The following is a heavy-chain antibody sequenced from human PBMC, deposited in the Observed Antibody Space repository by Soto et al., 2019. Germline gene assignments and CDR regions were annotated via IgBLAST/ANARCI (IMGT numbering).Heavy chain of an antibody. D-gene: IGHD3-3*01. J-gene: IGHJ4*02. CDR2: IYPGDSDT. CDR1: GYSFSKYW. V-gene: IGHV5-51*01. Sequence: PGESLKISCKGSGYSFSKYWIAWVRQMPGKGLEWMGIIYPGDSDTRYSPSFQGQVTISVDKSISIAYLQWSSLKASDTAMYYCARHPDTYDRCWSGYYPGSYFDYWGQGTLVTVSS. CDR3: ARHPDTYDRCWSGYYPGSYFDY.